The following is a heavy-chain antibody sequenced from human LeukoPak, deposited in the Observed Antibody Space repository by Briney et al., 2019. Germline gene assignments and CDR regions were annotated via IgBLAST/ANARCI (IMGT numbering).Heavy chain of an antibody. CDR2: ISSSSSYI. D-gene: IGHD6-13*01. J-gene: IGHJ4*02. Sequence: GGSLRLSCAASGFTFSSYSMNWVRQAPGKGLEWVSSISSSSSYIYYADSVKGRFTISRDNAKNSLYLQMNSLRAEDTAVYYCARDMAAAVRSFDYWGQGTLVTVSS. CDR3: ARDMAAAVRSFDY. V-gene: IGHV3-21*01. CDR1: GFTFSSYS.